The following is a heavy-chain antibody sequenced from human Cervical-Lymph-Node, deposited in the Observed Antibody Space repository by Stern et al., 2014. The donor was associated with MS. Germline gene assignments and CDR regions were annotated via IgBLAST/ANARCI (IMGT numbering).Heavy chain of an antibody. CDR2: IFPGGSDI. J-gene: IGHJ4*02. CDR3: ARQRYFDY. CDR1: GYTFTSYW. Sequence: DEQLVESGPEVKRPGESLKISCQASGYTFTSYWIGWVRQMPGKGLEWIAIIFPGGSDIRYSPSFQGQVTISADKSSSTAYLQWNNLKASDTAIYYCARQRYFDYWGQGTLVTVSS. V-gene: IGHV5-51*01.